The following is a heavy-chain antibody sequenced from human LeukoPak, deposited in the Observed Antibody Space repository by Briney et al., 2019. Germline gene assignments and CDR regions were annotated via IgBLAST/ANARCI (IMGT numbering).Heavy chain of an antibody. CDR1: GFTFSSYS. CDR3: ARSRTTVTTFFDY. D-gene: IGHD4-17*01. J-gene: IGHJ4*02. CDR2: ISSSGSYI. Sequence: GGSLRLSCAASGFTFSSYSMNWVRQAPGKGLEWVSSISSSGSYIYYADSVKGRFTISRDNAKNSLYLQMNSLRAEDTAVYYCARSRTTVTTFFDYWGQGTLVTVSS. V-gene: IGHV3-21*01.